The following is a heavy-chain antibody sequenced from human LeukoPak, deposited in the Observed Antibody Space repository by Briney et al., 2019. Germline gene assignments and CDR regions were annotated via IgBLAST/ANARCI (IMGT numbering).Heavy chain of an antibody. CDR1: GCSLSSYW. Sequence: PGGSLRLSCAASGCSLSSYWMHWVRKAPGKGLVWVSRINSDGSTTNYADSVKGRFTISRDNAKNTLYLQMNSLRAEDTAVYYCARRQYRSSWYYFDYWGQGTLVTVSS. J-gene: IGHJ4*02. D-gene: IGHD6-13*01. CDR2: INSDGSTT. V-gene: IGHV3-74*01. CDR3: ARRQYRSSWYYFDY.